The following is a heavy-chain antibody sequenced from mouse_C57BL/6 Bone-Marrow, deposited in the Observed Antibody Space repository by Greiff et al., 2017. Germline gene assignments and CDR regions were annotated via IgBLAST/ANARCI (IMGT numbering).Heavy chain of an antibody. CDR3: ARGDGSSYRYFDV. J-gene: IGHJ1*03. CDR1: GYSITSGYY. D-gene: IGHD1-1*01. CDR2: ISYDGSN. V-gene: IGHV3-6*01. Sequence: EVKLQESGPGLVKPSQSLSLTCSVTGYSITSGYYWNWIRQFPGNKLEWMGYISYDGSNNYNPSLKNRISITRDTSKNQFFLKLNSVTTEDTATYYCARGDGSSYRYFDVWGTGTTVTVSS.